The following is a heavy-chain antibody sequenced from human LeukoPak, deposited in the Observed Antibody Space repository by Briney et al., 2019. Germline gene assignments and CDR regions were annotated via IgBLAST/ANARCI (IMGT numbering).Heavy chain of an antibody. CDR3: ARGPYSYDSSGAFDI. Sequence: SETLSLTCTVSGDSISSGEYYWSWIRQPAGKGLEWIGRISRSGSTNYNPSLKSRVTISVDTSKNQFSLKLSSVTAADTAVYFCARGPYSYDSSGAFDIWGQGTMVTVSS. CDR2: ISRSGST. J-gene: IGHJ3*02. D-gene: IGHD3-22*01. CDR1: GDSISSGEYY. V-gene: IGHV4-61*02.